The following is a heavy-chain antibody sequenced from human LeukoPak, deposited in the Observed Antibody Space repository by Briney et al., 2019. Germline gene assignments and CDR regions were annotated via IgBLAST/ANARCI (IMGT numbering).Heavy chain of an antibody. CDR1: GFTFSSYA. CDR3: AKDRFGEGDAFDL. J-gene: IGHJ3*01. V-gene: IGHV3-23*01. Sequence: PGRSLRLSCAASGFTFSSYAMSWVRQAPGKGLEWVSAISGSGGSTYYADSVKGRFTISRDTSKNTLYLQMNSLTVDDTAVYSCAKDRFGEGDAFDLWGQGTTVIVSP. CDR2: ISGSGGST. D-gene: IGHD3-10*01.